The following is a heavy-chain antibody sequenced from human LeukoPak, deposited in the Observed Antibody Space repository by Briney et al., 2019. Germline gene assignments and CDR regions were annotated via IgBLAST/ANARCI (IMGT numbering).Heavy chain of an antibody. Sequence: SFSDYFMTWIRQPPGKGLEWIGSGSYTGSTYYNPSLKGRVIISIDTSKNQFSLKLSSVTAADTAVYYCARHIDASAYSSLEFWGQGTLVTVSS. CDR2: GSYTGST. J-gene: IGHJ4*02. D-gene: IGHD3-22*01. CDR3: ARHIDASAYSSLEF. CDR1: SFSDYF. V-gene: IGHV4-39*01.